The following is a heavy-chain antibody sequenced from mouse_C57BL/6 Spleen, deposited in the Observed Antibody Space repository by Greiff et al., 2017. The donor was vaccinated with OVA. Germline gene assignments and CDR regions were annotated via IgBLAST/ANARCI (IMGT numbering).Heavy chain of an antibody. V-gene: IGHV1-81*01. J-gene: IGHJ4*01. CDR2: IYPRSGNT. CDR3: ARKDYGNAMDY. Sequence: QVQLKESGAELARPGASVKLSCKASGYTFTSYGISWVKQRTGQGLEWIGEIYPRSGNTYYNEKFKGKATLTADKSSSTAYMELRSLTSEDSAVYFCARKDYGNAMDYWGQGTSVTVSS. CDR1: GYTFTSYG. D-gene: IGHD1-1*01.